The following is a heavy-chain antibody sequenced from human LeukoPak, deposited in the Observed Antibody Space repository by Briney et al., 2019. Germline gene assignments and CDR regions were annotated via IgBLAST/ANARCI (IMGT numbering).Heavy chain of an antibody. D-gene: IGHD3-10*01. CDR3: ARDLLGYYGSGSYYEGP. V-gene: IGHV1-2*02. J-gene: IGHJ5*02. CDR1: GYTFTGYY. Sequence: ASVKVSCKASGYTFTGYYMHWVRQAPGQGLEWMGWINPNSGGTNYAQKFQGRVAMTRDTSISTAYMELRSLRSDDTAVYYCARDLLGYYGSGSYYEGPWGQGTLVTVSS. CDR2: INPNSGGT.